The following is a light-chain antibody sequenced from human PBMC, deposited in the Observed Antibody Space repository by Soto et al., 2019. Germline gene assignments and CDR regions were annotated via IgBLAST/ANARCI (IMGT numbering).Light chain of an antibody. J-gene: IGLJ3*02. CDR2: SNN. V-gene: IGLV1-44*01. Sequence: QSVFTQPPSVSGTTGQKVTVSCSGSRYNIEVNAVNWYQQVPGTAPKVLIYSNNQRPSGVPDRFSGSKSGTSASLAISGLQSEDEADYYCETWDDSLNGRVFGGGTKVTVL. CDR1: RYNIEVNA. CDR3: ETWDDSLNGRV.